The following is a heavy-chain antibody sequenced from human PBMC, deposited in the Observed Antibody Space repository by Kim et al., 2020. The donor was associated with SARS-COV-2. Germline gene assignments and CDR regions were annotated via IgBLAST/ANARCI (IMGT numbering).Heavy chain of an antibody. D-gene: IGHD1-26*01. CDR3: ARDFDPGQATTGFDY. J-gene: IGHJ4*02. V-gene: IGHV3-21*01. Sequence: DSVEGRFTISRDNAKNSLYLQMNSLRAEDTAVYYCARDFDPGQATTGFDYWGQGTLVTVSS.